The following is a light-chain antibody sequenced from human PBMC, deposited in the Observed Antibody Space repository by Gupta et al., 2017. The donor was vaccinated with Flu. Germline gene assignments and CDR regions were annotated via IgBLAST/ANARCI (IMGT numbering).Light chain of an antibody. CDR3: SSYTSSSTWV. Sequence: QSALTQPASVSGSPGQSITISCTGTSSDVGGYNSVSWYQQHPGKAPKLMIYEVSNRPSEVSNRFSGSKSGNTASLTISGLQAEDEADYYCSSYTSSSTWVFGGGTKLTVL. CDR2: EVS. V-gene: IGLV2-14*01. CDR1: SSDVGGYNS. J-gene: IGLJ3*02.